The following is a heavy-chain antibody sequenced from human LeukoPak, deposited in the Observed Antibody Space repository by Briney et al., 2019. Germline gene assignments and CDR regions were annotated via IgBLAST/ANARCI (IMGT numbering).Heavy chain of an antibody. CDR1: GGSISSGDYY. J-gene: IGHJ6*02. D-gene: IGHD1-26*01. V-gene: IGHV4-30-4*01. CDR2: IYYSGST. CDR3: AGVGGTNFYYYGMDV. Sequence: SETLSLTCTVSGGSISSGDYYWSWIRQPPGKGLEWIGYIYYSGSTYYNPSLKSRVTISVDTSKNQFSLKLSSVTAADTAVYYCAGVGGTNFYYYGMDVWGQGTTVTVSS.